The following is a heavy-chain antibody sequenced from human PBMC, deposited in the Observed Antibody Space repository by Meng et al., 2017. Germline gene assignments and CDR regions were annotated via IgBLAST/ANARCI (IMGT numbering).Heavy chain of an antibody. CDR1: VFIFSYYY. CDR3: ARGRRKNQLLWNSNWFDP. Sequence: LHTPGASHAFACAASVFIFSYYYMSWNLQAPVKGLELVSYICSSGSNIYYADSVKGRFTISRDNAKNSLYLQMNSLRAEDTAVYYCARGRRKNQLLWNSNWFDPWGQGTLVTVSS. D-gene: IGHD2-2*01. V-gene: IGHV3-11*01. CDR2: ICSSGSNI. J-gene: IGHJ5*02.